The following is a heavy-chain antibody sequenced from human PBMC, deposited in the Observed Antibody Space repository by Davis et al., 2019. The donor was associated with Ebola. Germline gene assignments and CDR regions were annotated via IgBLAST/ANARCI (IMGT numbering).Heavy chain of an antibody. CDR3: TTSKSGTYAY. J-gene: IGHJ4*02. CDR2: IRSSANNYAT. Sequence: GGSLRLSCEASGFTFSGTAMHWVRQASGKGLEWAGRIRSSANNYATGYGASVIGRFFISRDDSKNTVYLHMNILKTEDTAVYYCTTSKSGTYAYWGQGTLVTV. D-gene: IGHD1-26*01. V-gene: IGHV3-73*01. CDR1: GFTFSGTA.